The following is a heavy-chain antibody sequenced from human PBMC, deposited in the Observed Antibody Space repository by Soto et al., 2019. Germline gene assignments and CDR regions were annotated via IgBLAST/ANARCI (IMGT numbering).Heavy chain of an antibody. CDR2: IYYSGST. V-gene: IGHV4-59*01. Sequence: SETLSLTCTVSGGSISSYYWSWIRQPPGKGREWIGYIYYSGSTNYNPSLKSRVTISVDTSKNQFSLKLSSVTAADTAVYYCARDAMQLVKDYYGMDVWGQGTSVTVSS. CDR3: ARDAMQLVKDYYGMDV. J-gene: IGHJ6*02. D-gene: IGHD6-13*01. CDR1: GGSISSYY.